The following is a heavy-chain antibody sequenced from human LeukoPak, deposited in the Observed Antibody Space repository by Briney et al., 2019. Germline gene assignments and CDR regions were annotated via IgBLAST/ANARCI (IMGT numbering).Heavy chain of an antibody. CDR3: ARESPGRIAAAGTGTFAHP. J-gene: IGHJ5*02. CDR1: GFTFSDNY. CDR2: ISGNGGVI. Sequence: GGSLRLSCAASGFTFSDNYMTWVRQAPGKGLEWLSYISGNGGVIQYADSVKGRFTISRDNAKNSLYLQMNSLRAADTAVYYCARESPGRIAAAGTGTFAHPWGQGTLVTVSS. D-gene: IGHD6-13*01. V-gene: IGHV3-11*01.